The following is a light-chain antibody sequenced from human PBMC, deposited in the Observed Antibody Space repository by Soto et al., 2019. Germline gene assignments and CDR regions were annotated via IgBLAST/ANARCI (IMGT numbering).Light chain of an antibody. CDR3: AAWGDSLV. J-gene: IGLJ2*01. Sequence: QLVLIQPPSASGAPGQKVTISCSGSISNIGSHSVNWYQHLPGTAPKLLIYRSDQRPSGVPDRFTGSKSGTSASLAISGLRSEDEAVYYCAAWGDSLVFGGGTKLTV. CDR2: RSD. V-gene: IGLV1-47*01. CDR1: ISNIGSHS.